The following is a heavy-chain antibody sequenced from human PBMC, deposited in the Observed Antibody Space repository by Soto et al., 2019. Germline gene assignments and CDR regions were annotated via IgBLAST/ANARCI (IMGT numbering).Heavy chain of an antibody. CDR2: IYYSGST. Sequence: SETLSLTCTVAGGSISSYCWSWIRQPPGKGLEWIGYIYYSGSTNYNPSLKSRVTISVDTSKNQFSLKLSSVTAADTAVYYCARLGSSWPPENWFDPWGQGTLVTVSS. D-gene: IGHD6-13*01. J-gene: IGHJ5*02. V-gene: IGHV4-59*08. CDR1: GGSISSYC. CDR3: ARLGSSWPPENWFDP.